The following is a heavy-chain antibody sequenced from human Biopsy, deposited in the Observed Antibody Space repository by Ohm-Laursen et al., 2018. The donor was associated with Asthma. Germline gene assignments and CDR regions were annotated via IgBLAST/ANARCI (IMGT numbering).Heavy chain of an antibody. CDR3: ATGYSGSDRIVYYYSGMEV. CDR2: ISPIFGAI. J-gene: IGHJ6*02. CDR1: GGTLNNYA. D-gene: IGHD5-12*01. V-gene: IGHV1-69*13. Sequence: ASVKVSCKASGGTLNNYAINWVRQAPGQGLEWMGGISPIFGAIRYAQNFQGRVTITADVFTNTVHMELSSLRSEDTAVYYCATGYSGSDRIVYYYSGMEVWGQGTTVTVSS.